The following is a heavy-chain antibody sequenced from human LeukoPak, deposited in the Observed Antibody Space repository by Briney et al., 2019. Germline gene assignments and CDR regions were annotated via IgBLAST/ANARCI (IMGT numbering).Heavy chain of an antibody. D-gene: IGHD2-8*02. V-gene: IGHV1-2*02. J-gene: IGHJ4*02. CDR2: ISPNSSGT. Sequence: SVNVSCKASVYTYTGYYMHWVRQAPGQGREWMGWISPNSSGTNYAQKFQGRDTMPRDTSISTAYMGLSRLRSDDTAVYYCARGTGGDFPGSGDYWGQGTLVTVSS. CDR1: VYTYTGYY. CDR3: ARGTGGDFPGSGDY.